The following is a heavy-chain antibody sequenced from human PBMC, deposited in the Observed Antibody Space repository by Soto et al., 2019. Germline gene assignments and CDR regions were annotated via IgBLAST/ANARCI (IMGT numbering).Heavy chain of an antibody. CDR1: GYTFTGYY. V-gene: IGHV1-2*04. J-gene: IGHJ6*03. CDR2: INPNSGGT. CDR3: ARDFPEWDIVVVPAAWEPTFYMDV. D-gene: IGHD2-2*01. Sequence: ASVKVSCKASGYTFTGYYMHWVRQAPGQGLEWMGWINPNSGGTNYAQKFQGWVTMTRDTSISTAYMELSRLRSDDTAVYYCARDFPEWDIVVVPAAWEPTFYMDVWGKGTTVTVSS.